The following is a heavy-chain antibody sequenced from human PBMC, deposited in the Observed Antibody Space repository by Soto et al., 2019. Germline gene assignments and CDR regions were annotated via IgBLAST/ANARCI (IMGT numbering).Heavy chain of an antibody. CDR2: ISSSSSYI. Sequence: GGSLRLSCAASGFTFSSYSMNWVRQAPGKGLEWVSSISSSSSYIYYADSVKGRFTISRDNAKNSLYLQMNSLRAEDTAVYYCARDSDQPLLYLTNWFDPWGQGTLVTVSS. CDR3: ARDSDQPLLYLTNWFDP. J-gene: IGHJ5*02. V-gene: IGHV3-21*01. CDR1: GFTFSSYS. D-gene: IGHD2-2*02.